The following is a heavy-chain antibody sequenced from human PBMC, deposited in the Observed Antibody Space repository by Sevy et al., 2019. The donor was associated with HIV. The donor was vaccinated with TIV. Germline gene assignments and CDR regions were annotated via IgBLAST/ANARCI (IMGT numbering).Heavy chain of an antibody. CDR2: IYHSGST. Sequence: SETLSLTCVVSGGSISSSNWWSWVRQPPGKGLEWIGEIYHSGSTNYNPSLESRVSISIDKSKNHFSRKVNSVTAADTAVYYCARDDSALYSYGLDLWGQGTTVTVSS. V-gene: IGHV4-4*02. D-gene: IGHD2-21*01. CDR3: ARDDSALYSYGLDL. CDR1: GGSISSSNW. J-gene: IGHJ6*02.